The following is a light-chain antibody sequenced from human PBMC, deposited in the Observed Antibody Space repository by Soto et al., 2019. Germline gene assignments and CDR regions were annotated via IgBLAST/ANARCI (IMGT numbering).Light chain of an antibody. V-gene: IGKV3-15*01. CDR3: QQYNNLPAIT. CDR2: GAS. Sequence: EIVLRQSPGTLSLSPGERATLSSRASQSVSNNYLAWYQQKPGQAPRLLIYGASNRAAGVPARFSGSGSGTEFTLTISSLQSEDFAVYFCQQYNNLPAITFGQGTRLEIK. J-gene: IGKJ5*01. CDR1: QSVSNN.